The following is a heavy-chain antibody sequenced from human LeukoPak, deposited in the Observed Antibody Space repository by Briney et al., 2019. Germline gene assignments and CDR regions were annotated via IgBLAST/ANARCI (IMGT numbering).Heavy chain of an antibody. CDR1: GGSFSGYY. J-gene: IGHJ6*03. CDR2: INHSGGT. CDR3: ARAWYYYYYMDV. Sequence: SETLSLTCAVYGGSFSGYYWSWIRQPPGKGLEWIGEINHSGGTNYNPSLKSRVTISVDTSKNQFSLKLSSVTAADTAVYYCARAWYYYYYMDVWGKGTTVTVSS. V-gene: IGHV4-34*01.